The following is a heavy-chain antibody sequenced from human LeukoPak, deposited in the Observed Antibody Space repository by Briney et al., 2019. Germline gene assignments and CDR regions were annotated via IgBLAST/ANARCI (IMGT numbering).Heavy chain of an antibody. CDR2: ISSSSSYI. V-gene: IGHV3-21*01. CDR1: GFTFSSYS. D-gene: IGHD3-10*01. Sequence: GGSLRPSCAASGFTFSSYSMNWVRQAPGKGLEWVSSISSSSSYIYYADSVKGRFTISRDNAKNSLYLQMNSLRAEDTAVYYCARLGVRGVISNDYWGQGTLVTVSS. J-gene: IGHJ4*02. CDR3: ARLGVRGVISNDY.